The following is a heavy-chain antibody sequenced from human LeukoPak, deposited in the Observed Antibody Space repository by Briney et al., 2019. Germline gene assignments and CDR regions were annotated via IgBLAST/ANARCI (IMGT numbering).Heavy chain of an antibody. CDR2: ISFNGNRK. D-gene: IGHD3-3*01. Sequence: TGGSLRLSCVASGFFFTNSGMHWVRQAPGKGLEWVAFISFNGNRKYYAESVKGRFTVSRDNSKNTLYLEMDSLRLDDTAFYYCARGEWGFSDYWGQGTLVTVSS. CDR1: GFFFTNSG. J-gene: IGHJ4*02. CDR3: ARGEWGFSDY. V-gene: IGHV3-30*03.